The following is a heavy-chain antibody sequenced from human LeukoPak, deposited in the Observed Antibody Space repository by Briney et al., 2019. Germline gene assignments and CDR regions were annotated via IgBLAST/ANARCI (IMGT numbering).Heavy chain of an antibody. D-gene: IGHD4-17*01. V-gene: IGHV4-34*01. J-gene: IGHJ4*02. CDR3: ARGPSTVTDAEQAFDY. CDR1: GGSFSGYY. CDR2: INHSGST. Sequence: SETLSLTCAVYGGSFSGYYWSWIRQPPGKGLEWIGEINHSGSTNYNPSLKSRVTISVDTSKNQFSLKLSSVTAADTAVYYCARGPSTVTDAEQAFDYWGQGTLVTVSS.